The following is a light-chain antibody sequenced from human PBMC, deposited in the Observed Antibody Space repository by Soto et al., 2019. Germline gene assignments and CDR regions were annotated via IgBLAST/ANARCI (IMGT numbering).Light chain of an antibody. CDR2: EVN. V-gene: IGLV2-14*01. CDR1: SSDVGGYDY. Sequence: QSALTQSRSVSGSPGQSVTISCTGTSSDVGGYDYVSWYQQHPGKAPKLILYEVNNRPSGVSNHFSGSKSGNTASLIISGLQADDEADYYCSSYSTTSTLVFGSGTKLTVL. CDR3: SSYSTTSTLV. J-gene: IGLJ1*01.